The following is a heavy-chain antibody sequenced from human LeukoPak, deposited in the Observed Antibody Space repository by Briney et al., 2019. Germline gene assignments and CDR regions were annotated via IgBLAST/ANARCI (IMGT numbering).Heavy chain of an antibody. CDR2: FDPEDGET. D-gene: IGHD3-22*01. J-gene: IGHJ5*02. V-gene: IGHV1-24*01. CDR3: ARENYYDSSGYAINWFDP. CDR1: GYTLTELS. Sequence: ASVKVSCKVSGYTLTELSMHWVRQAPGKGLEWMGGFDPEDGETIYAQKFQGRVTITADKSTSTAYMELSSLRSEDTAVYYCARENYYDSSGYAINWFDPWGQGTLVTVSS.